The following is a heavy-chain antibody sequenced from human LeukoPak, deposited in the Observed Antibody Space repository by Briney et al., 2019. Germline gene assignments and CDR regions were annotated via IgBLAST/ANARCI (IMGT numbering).Heavy chain of an antibody. CDR2: ISSSGSTI. D-gene: IGHD5-18*01. CDR3: ARDRDVDTAMVLFDP. J-gene: IGHJ5*02. Sequence: GGSLRLSCAASGFTFSSYEMNWVRQAPGKGLEWVSYISSSGSTIYYADSVKGRFTISRDNAKNSLYLQMNSLRAEDTAVYYCARDRDVDTAMVLFDPWGQGTLVTVSS. CDR1: GFTFSSYE. V-gene: IGHV3-48*03.